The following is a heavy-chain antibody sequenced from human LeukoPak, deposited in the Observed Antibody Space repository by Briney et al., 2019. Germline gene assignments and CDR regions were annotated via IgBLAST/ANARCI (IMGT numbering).Heavy chain of an antibody. J-gene: IGHJ4*02. CDR3: ARVHTERASLPPFDH. CDR2: ITYDGSSK. Sequence: GGSLRLSCETSQFTFRTYAMHWVRQAPGKGLEWVALITYDGSSKYYADSVRGRFSISRDNSMNTLYLEMNSLRRDDTAVYFCARVHTERASLPPFDHWGQGSLVTVSS. D-gene: IGHD1-26*01. CDR1: QFTFRTYA. V-gene: IGHV3-30*04.